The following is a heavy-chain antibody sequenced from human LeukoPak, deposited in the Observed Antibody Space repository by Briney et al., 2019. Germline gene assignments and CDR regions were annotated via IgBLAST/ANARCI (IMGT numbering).Heavy chain of an antibody. D-gene: IGHD2-21*02. CDR2: ISGGSRSI. Sequence: AGGSLRLSCAASGFTFSDYTMSWGRQAPGKGLEWVSSISGGSRSIHYADSARGRFTISRDNPKSSLYLQMNSLRAEDTAVYYCARDYFYCGGDCFVDYWGQGTLVTVSS. CDR3: ARDYFYCGGDCFVDY. V-gene: IGHV3-21*01. CDR1: GFTFSDYT. J-gene: IGHJ4*02.